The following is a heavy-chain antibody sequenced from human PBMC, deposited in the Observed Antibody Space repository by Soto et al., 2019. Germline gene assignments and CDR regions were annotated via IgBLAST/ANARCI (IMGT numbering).Heavy chain of an antibody. Sequence: PSETLSLTCTVSGGSISGYYWSWIRQPPGKGLEWIGYIYYSGSTNYNPSLKSRVTISVDSSKNQFSLKLSSVTAADTAVYYCARRYGDSFDFWGQGTLVTVSS. J-gene: IGHJ4*02. CDR1: GGSISGYY. CDR2: IYYSGST. V-gene: IGHV4-59*08. CDR3: ARRYGDSFDF. D-gene: IGHD4-17*01.